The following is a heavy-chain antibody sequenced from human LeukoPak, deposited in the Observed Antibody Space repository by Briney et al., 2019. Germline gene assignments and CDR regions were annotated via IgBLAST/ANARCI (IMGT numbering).Heavy chain of an antibody. CDR2: INPSSGDT. V-gene: IGHV1-2*02. Sequence: GASVNVSCNASGYTLTGDYMHWVRLAPGQGLDWMGWINPSSGDTHYAQKFQGRVTMTRDTSISTAYMELSRLSSDDTAVYYCAKDPYEYYFDYWGQGTLVTVSS. CDR1: GYTLTGDY. CDR3: AKDPYEYYFDY. J-gene: IGHJ4*02. D-gene: IGHD5-12*01.